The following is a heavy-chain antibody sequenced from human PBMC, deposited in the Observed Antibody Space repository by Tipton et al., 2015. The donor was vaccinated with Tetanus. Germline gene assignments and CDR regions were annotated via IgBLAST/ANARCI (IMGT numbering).Heavy chain of an antibody. Sequence: TLSLTCTVSGGSISSYSWSWIRQSPGKGLEWIAYLSYSGNTNYNPSLKSRVTISIDTSKNQFSLKLTSVTAADSAVYYCEGMNGSGYILWGQGTLVPVSA. CDR2: LSYSGNT. CDR1: GGSISSYS. D-gene: IGHD5-12*01. J-gene: IGHJ3*01. CDR3: EGMNGSGYIL. V-gene: IGHV4-59*01.